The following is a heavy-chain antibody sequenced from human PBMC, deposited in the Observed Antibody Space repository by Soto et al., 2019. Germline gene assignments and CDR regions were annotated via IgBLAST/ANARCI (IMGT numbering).Heavy chain of an antibody. V-gene: IGHV3-30*02. D-gene: IGHD3-22*01. CDR1: GFTFSSYG. CDR3: AKDSSGYPGGYFDY. CDR2: ISNDGSKT. Sequence: GGSLRLSCRTSGFTFSSYGMHWVRQAPGKGPEWVAFISNDGSKTDYADSVKGRFTVSRDNPKNTLFLQMNSLRGEDTAVYYCAKDSSGYPGGYFDYWGQGTLVTVSS. J-gene: IGHJ4*02.